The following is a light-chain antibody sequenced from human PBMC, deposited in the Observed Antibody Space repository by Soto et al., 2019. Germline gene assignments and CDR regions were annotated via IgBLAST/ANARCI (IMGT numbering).Light chain of an antibody. CDR3: CSYAGSYTGV. Sequence: QSVLTQPRSVSGSPGQSVTISCTGTSSDVGGYNYVSWYQQHPGKAPKLMIYDVSKRPSGVPDRFSGSKSGNTASLTISGLQAEDEADYYCCSYAGSYTGVFGGGTQLPVL. J-gene: IGLJ3*02. CDR1: SSDVGGYNY. V-gene: IGLV2-11*01. CDR2: DVS.